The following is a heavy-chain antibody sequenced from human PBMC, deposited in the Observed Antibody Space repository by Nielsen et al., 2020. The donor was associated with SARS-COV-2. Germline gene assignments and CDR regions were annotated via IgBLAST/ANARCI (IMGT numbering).Heavy chain of an antibody. CDR3: ARDSGYPYYFDY. Sequence: GESLKISCAASGFTVSSNYMSWVRQAPGKGLEWVSVIYSGGSTYYADSVKGRFTISRDNAKNSLYLQMNSLRAEDTAVYYCARDSGYPYYFDYWGQGTLVTVSS. CDR1: GFTVSSNY. D-gene: IGHD3-22*01. J-gene: IGHJ4*02. CDR2: IYSGGST. V-gene: IGHV3-53*01.